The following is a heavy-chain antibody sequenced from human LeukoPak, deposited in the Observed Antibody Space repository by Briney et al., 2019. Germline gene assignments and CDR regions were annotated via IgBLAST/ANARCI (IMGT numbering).Heavy chain of an antibody. V-gene: IGHV4-4*07. Sequence: SETLSLTCTASSGSINSYYWGWVRQPAGRGLEWIGRIYTTGNTNYNPSLKSRLTMSIDTSKGQFSLNLRSVTAADTAIYYCARHGYTASHYFLDYWSQGTLVTVSP. CDR2: IYTTGNT. J-gene: IGHJ4*02. CDR1: SGSINSYY. D-gene: IGHD3-16*01. CDR3: ARHGYTASHYFLDY.